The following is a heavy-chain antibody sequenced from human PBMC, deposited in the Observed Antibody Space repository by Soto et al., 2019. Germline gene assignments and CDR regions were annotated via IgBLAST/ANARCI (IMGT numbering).Heavy chain of an antibody. CDR2: INGGNENT. V-gene: IGHV1-3*01. CDR1: GYSFANHA. CDR3: ARGDHSGSWRIDY. Sequence: GASVKVSCKASGYSFANHAIHWVRQAPGQRLEWLGVINGGNENTQFSQKFQGRVSFTRDTSANTASVELSGLRSEDTAVYYCARGDHSGSWRIDYWGQGTLVTVSS. J-gene: IGHJ4*02. D-gene: IGHD3-10*01.